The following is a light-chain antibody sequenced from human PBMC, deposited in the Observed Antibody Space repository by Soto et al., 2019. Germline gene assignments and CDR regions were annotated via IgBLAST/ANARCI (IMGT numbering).Light chain of an antibody. CDR1: QSISSY. Sequence: IPITQSPFSLSASVGGRVTLPCPSSQSISSYLNWYQQKPGKAPKLLIYGASSLQSGVPSRFSGSGSGTHFTLTISGLQPEDFQTYYCQQSYSIPLTFGGGTKVDI. CDR3: QQSYSIPLT. V-gene: IGKV1-39*01. J-gene: IGKJ4*01. CDR2: GAS.